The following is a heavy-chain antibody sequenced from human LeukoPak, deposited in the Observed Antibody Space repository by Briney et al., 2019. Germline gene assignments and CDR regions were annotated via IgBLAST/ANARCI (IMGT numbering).Heavy chain of an antibody. CDR3: ARRAGAYSHPYDY. D-gene: IGHD4/OR15-4a*01. CDR2: INQDGSEK. Sequence: PGGSLRLSCVASGFTFSSYWMSWVRQAPGKGLEWVANINQDGSEKYDVDSAKGRFTISRDNSKNTLYLQMNSLRAEDTAVYYCARRAGAYSHPYDYWGQGTLVTVSS. J-gene: IGHJ4*02. V-gene: IGHV3-7*03. CDR1: GFTFSSYW.